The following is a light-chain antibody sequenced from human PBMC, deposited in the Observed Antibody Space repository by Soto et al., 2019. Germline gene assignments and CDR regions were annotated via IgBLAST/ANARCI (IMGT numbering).Light chain of an antibody. J-gene: IGKJ1*01. CDR1: QSVSSSY. CDR2: GAS. Sequence: EIVLTQSPGTLSLSPGARATLSCRASQSVSSSYLAWYQQKPGQAPRLLIYGASSRATGIPDRFSGSGSGTEFTLTISRLEPEDFAVDDCQQYGSSKTFGQGTKVDIK. V-gene: IGKV3-20*01. CDR3: QQYGSSKT.